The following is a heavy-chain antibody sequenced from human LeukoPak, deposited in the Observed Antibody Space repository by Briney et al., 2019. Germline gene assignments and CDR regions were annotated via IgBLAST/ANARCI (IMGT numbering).Heavy chain of an antibody. J-gene: IGHJ4*02. CDR3: AKDHRDPNFDY. V-gene: IGHV3-23*01. Sequence: GGSLRLSCAASGFTVSSNYMSWVRQAPGKGLEWVSAISGSGGSTYYADSVKGRFTISRDNSKNTLYLQMNSLRAEDTAVYYCAKDHRDPNFDYWGQGTLVTVSS. CDR1: GFTVSSNY. CDR2: ISGSGGST.